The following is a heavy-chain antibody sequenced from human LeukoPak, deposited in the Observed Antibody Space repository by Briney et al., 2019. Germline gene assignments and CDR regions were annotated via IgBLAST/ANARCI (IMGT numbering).Heavy chain of an antibody. CDR2: INHSGST. CDR1: GGSFSGYY. CDR3: ARAGSQLRYFPFNYYMDV. Sequence: PSETLSLTCAVYGGSFSGYYWSWIRQPPGKGLEWIGEINHSGSTNYNPSLKSRVTISVDTSKNQLSLKLSSVTAADTAVYYCARAGSQLRYFPFNYYMDVWGKGTTVTISS. J-gene: IGHJ6*03. D-gene: IGHD3-9*01. V-gene: IGHV4-34*01.